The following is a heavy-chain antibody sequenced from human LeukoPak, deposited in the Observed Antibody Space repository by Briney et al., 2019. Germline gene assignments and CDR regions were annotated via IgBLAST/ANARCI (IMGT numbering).Heavy chain of an antibody. Sequence: PSETLSLTCSVSGGSISLSYYYWGWIRQPPGKALEWIGSVYYSGTTSYNPSLKSRVTISVDMSKNHFSLKLSSVTAADTAVYYCARTHFYPTPFDYWGQGTLVTVSS. J-gene: IGHJ4*02. V-gene: IGHV4-39*02. CDR1: GGSISLSYYY. CDR3: ARTHFYPTPFDY. D-gene: IGHD2/OR15-2a*01. CDR2: VYYSGTT.